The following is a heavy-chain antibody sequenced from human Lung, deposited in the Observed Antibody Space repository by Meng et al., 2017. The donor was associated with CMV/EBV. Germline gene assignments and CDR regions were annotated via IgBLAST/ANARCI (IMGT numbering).Heavy chain of an antibody. V-gene: IGHV3-23*01. CDR3: AKPPAYYSS. J-gene: IGHJ5*02. CDR2: VSSSGGTT. CDR1: GFTVSSNY. D-gene: IGHD3-16*01. Sequence: GEXXKISCAASGFTVSSNYMSWVRQAPGKGLEWVSGVSSSGGTTSYADSVKGRFIISRDNSRNTVYLQMNSLRAEDTAIYYCAKPPAYYSSWGQGTLVTGCS.